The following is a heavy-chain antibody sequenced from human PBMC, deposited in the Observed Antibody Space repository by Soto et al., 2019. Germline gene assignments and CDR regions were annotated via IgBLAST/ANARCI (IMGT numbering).Heavy chain of an antibody. Sequence: QVQLVESGGGVVQPGRSLRLSCAASGFTFSSDGMHWVRQAPGKGREWVAVISYDGSNKYYADAVKGRFTISRGNSKNTLYLQMNSLGAEDTAVYYCAKARRRLGSDAFDIWGQGTMVTVSS. CDR2: ISYDGSNK. D-gene: IGHD1-26*01. CDR3: AKARRRLGSDAFDI. J-gene: IGHJ3*02. V-gene: IGHV3-30*18. CDR1: GFTFSSDG.